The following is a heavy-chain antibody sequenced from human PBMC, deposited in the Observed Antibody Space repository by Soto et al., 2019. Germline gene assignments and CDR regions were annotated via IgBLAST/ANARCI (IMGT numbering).Heavy chain of an antibody. Sequence: SETLSLTCTVSGGSISSYYWSWIRQPPGKGLEWIGYIYYSGSTNYNPSLKSRVTISVDTSKNQFSLKLSSVTAADTAVYYCARDSDPYRSSTSCYTGYYYGMDVWGQGTTVTVSS. D-gene: IGHD2-2*02. CDR3: ARDSDPYRSSTSCYTGYYYGMDV. CDR2: IYYSGST. J-gene: IGHJ6*02. V-gene: IGHV4-59*01. CDR1: GGSISSYY.